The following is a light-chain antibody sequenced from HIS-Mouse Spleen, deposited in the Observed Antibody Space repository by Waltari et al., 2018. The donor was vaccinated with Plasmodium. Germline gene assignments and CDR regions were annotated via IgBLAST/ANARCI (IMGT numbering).Light chain of an antibody. J-gene: IGLJ3*02. CDR1: ALPQKY. V-gene: IGLV3-10*01. CDR2: EDS. Sequence: SYELTQPPSVSVSPGQTARITCSGDALPQKYAYWYQQKSGQAPVLVIYEDSKRPSGIPERFSGSSSGTIATLTISGAQVEDEADYYCYSTDSSGNHRVFGGGTKLTVL. CDR3: YSTDSSGNHRV.